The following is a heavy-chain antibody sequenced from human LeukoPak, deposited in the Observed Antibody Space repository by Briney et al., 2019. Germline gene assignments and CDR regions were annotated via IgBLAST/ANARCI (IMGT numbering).Heavy chain of an antibody. D-gene: IGHD1-14*01. Sequence: PSETLSLTCAVYGGSFSGYYWSWIRQPPGKGLEWIGEINHSGSTNYNPSLKSRVTISVDTCKNQFSRKLSSVTAADTAVYYCARRPDDYWGQGTLVTVSS. CDR3: ARRPDDY. J-gene: IGHJ4*02. CDR2: INHSGST. CDR1: GGSFSGYY. V-gene: IGHV4-34*01.